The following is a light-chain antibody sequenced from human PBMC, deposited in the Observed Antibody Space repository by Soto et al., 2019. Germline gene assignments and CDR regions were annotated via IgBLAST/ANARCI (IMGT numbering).Light chain of an antibody. CDR3: SSYAGGSTMM. V-gene: IGLV2-23*01. J-gene: IGLJ3*02. Sequence: QSVLTQPASVSGSPGQSITISCTGTNGDVGGYQLVSWYQQHPDQAPKVMIYDATKRPSGVSSRFSGSKSGNTASLTISGLQAEEEAHYYCSSYAGGSTMMFGGGTKVTVL. CDR1: NGDVGGYQL. CDR2: DAT.